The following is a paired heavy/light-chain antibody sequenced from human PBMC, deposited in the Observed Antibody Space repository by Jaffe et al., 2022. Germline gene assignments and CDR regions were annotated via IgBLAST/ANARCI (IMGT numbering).Heavy chain of an antibody. CDR3: ARATDNFDY. D-gene: IGHD3-22*01. CDR1: GGSMTTYN. Sequence: QVQLQESGPGLVKPSETLSLTCTVSGGSMTTYNWNWIRQPPGKGLEWIGYFYYSGGTNYNPSLKSRVTISVDMSQNQFSLKLSSVTAADTAVYYCARATDNFDYWGQGTLVTVSS. V-gene: IGHV4-59*01. CDR2: FYYSGGT. J-gene: IGHJ4*02.
Light chain of an antibody. CDR3: CAYAGGSTPYV. CDR2: EVS. Sequence: QSALTQPASVSGSPGQSITISCTGTSSDVGSYNLVSWYQQHPVKAPKLMIYEVSKRPSGVSDRFSGSKSGNTASLTISGLQAEDEADYYCCAYAGGSTPYVFGTGTKVTVL. CDR1: SSDVGSYNL. V-gene: IGLV2-23*02. J-gene: IGLJ1*01.